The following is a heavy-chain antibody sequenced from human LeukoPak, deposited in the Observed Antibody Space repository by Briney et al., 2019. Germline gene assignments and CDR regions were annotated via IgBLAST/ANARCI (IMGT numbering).Heavy chain of an antibody. CDR1: GFTFRTSA. Sequence: GGSLRLSCAASGFTFRTSAIGWVRQAPGKGLEWVSTISGSGGSTYYADSVKGRFTNSRDNSKNTLFLQMTALRPEDTALYYCAIALIAAGGPWGQGTLVTVSS. CDR3: AIALIAAGGP. D-gene: IGHD6-13*01. V-gene: IGHV3-23*01. CDR2: ISGSGGST. J-gene: IGHJ5*02.